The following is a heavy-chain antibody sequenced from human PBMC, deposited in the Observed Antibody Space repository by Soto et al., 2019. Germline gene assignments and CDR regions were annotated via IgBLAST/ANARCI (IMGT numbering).Heavy chain of an antibody. CDR1: GYTFTSYA. J-gene: IGHJ4*02. CDR2: INAGNGNT. Sequence: QVQLVQSGAEEKKPGASVKVSCKASGYTFTSYAMHWVRQAPGQRLERMGWINAGNGNTKYSQKFQGRVTITRDPSASTAYMELSSLRSEDTAVYYCARSIVVVTALDYWGQGTLVTFAS. CDR3: ARSIVVVTALDY. V-gene: IGHV1-3*05. D-gene: IGHD2-21*02.